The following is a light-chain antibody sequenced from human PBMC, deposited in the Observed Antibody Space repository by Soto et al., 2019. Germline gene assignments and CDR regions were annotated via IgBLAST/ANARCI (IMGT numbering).Light chain of an antibody. Sequence: EIVLTQFPATLSLSPGERATLSCRASQSVSSYLAWYQQKPGQAPRLLIYDKSNRATGIPARFIGSGSGTDFTLTISSLEPEDSGVYYCQQRNAWPLNTFGQGTKLEV. CDR2: DKS. V-gene: IGKV3-11*01. J-gene: IGKJ2*01. CDR1: QSVSSY. CDR3: QQRNAWPLNT.